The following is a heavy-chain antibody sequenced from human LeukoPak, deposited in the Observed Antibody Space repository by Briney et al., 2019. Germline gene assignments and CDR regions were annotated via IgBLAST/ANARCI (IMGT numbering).Heavy chain of an antibody. CDR3: AKGSYSSGWYASYYYYGMDV. Sequence: SCKASGGTFSSYAISWVRQAPGKGLEWVSAISGSGGSTYYADSVKGRFTISRDNSKNTLYLQMNSLRAEDTAVYYCAKGSYSSGWYASYYYYGMDVWGQGTTVTVSS. CDR2: ISGSGGST. J-gene: IGHJ6*02. CDR1: GGTFSSYA. D-gene: IGHD6-19*01. V-gene: IGHV3-23*01.